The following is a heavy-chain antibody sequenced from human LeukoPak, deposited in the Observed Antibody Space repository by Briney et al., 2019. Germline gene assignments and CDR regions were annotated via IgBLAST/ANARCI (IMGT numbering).Heavy chain of an antibody. CDR1: GFTFSSYE. Sequence: PGGSLRLSCTASGFTFSSYEMNWVRQAPGKGLEWVSYISSSGSTIYYADSVKGRFTISRDNAKNSLYLQMNSLRAEDTAVYYCARVPMGPLRRLRSNYYYYGMDVWGKGTTVTVSS. CDR3: ARVPMGPLRRLRSNYYYYGMDV. V-gene: IGHV3-48*03. D-gene: IGHD5-12*01. J-gene: IGHJ6*04. CDR2: ISSSGSTI.